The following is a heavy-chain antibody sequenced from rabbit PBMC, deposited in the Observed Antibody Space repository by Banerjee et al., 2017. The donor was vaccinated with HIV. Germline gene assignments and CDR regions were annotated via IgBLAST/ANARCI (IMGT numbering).Heavy chain of an antibody. CDR2: ISTSSGST. Sequence: QEQLEESGGDLVKPEGSLTLTCTASGFSFSSGYDMCWVRQAPGKGLEWIACISTSSGSTWYASWAKGRFTISKTSSTTVTLEMTSLTAADTATYFCARHYSGSGTYYFNLWGPGTLVTVS. V-gene: IGHV1S45*01. CDR3: ARHYSGSGTYYFNL. CDR1: GFSFSSGYD. J-gene: IGHJ4*01. D-gene: IGHD1-1*01.